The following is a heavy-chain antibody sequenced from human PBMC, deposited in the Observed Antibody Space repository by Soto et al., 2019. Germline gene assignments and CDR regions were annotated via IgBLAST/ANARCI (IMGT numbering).Heavy chain of an antibody. V-gene: IGHV3-13*01. J-gene: IGHJ4*02. Sequence: PVGSLRLSCAASGFTFSSYDMHWVRQATGKGLEWVSAIGTAGDTYYPGSVKGRFTISRENAKNSLYLQMNSLRAGDTAVYYCARGGVPIPRSGFDYWGQGTLVTVSS. CDR3: ARGGVPIPRSGFDY. CDR2: IGTAGDT. CDR1: GFTFSSYD. D-gene: IGHD2-8*01.